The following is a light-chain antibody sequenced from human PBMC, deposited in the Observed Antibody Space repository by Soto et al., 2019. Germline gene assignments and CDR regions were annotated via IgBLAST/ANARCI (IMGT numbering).Light chain of an antibody. CDR1: SSDVGGYDY. Sequence: QSALTQPASVSGSPGQSITLSCTGTSSDVGGYDYVSWYQQHPGKAPKLIISEVSQRPSGVPDRFSGSKSGNKASLTVSGLQAEDEADYYCSSYGGSNNLVFGGGTKLTVL. CDR3: SSYGGSNNLV. CDR2: EVS. J-gene: IGLJ2*01. V-gene: IGLV2-8*01.